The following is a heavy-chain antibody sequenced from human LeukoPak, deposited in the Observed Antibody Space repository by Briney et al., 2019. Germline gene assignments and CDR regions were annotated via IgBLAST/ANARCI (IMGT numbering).Heavy chain of an antibody. V-gene: IGHV4-59*01. Sequence: SETLSLTCTVSGGSISSYYWSWIRQPPGKGLEWIGYIYYSGSTNYNPSLKSRVAISVDTSKKQFSLKPSSVTAADTAVYYCARELRGYSGSLFFDYWGQGTLVTVSS. J-gene: IGHJ4*02. CDR3: ARELRGYSGSLFFDY. CDR2: IYYSGST. D-gene: IGHD1-26*01. CDR1: GGSISSYY.